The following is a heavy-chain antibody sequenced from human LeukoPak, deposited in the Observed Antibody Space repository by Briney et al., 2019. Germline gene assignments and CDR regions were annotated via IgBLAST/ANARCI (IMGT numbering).Heavy chain of an antibody. CDR3: AVAVAGRGYFDY. D-gene: IGHD6-19*01. J-gene: IGHJ4*02. Sequence: PSETLSLTSSVSGVSISNYYWSWLRQPPGKGLEWIGYIYYRGSTNYKPSLTSRATISVDTSKNQFSLKLSSVTAADTAVYYCAVAVAGRGYFDYWGQGTLVTVSS. CDR1: GVSISNYY. V-gene: IGHV4-59*01. CDR2: IYYRGST.